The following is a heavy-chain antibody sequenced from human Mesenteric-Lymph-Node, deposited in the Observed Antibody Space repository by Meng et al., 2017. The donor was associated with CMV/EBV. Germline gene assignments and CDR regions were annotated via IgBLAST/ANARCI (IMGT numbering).Heavy chain of an antibody. V-gene: IGHV5-51*01. Sequence: KVSCKGSAYSFTSYWIGWVRQMPGKGLEWMGVIYPGDSDTRYSPSFQGQVTISADKSISTAYLQWSSLKASDTAMYYCARLREAPGGVFDYWGQGTLVTVSS. D-gene: IGHD3-16*01. CDR2: IYPGDSDT. CDR1: AYSFTSYW. J-gene: IGHJ4*02. CDR3: ARLREAPGGVFDY.